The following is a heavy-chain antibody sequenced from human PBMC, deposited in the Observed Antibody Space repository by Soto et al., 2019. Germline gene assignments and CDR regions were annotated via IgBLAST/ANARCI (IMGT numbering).Heavy chain of an antibody. V-gene: IGHV1-3*01. D-gene: IGHD6-13*01. CDR1: GYTFTSYA. Sequence: GASVKVSCKASGYTFTSYAMHWVRQAPGQRLEWMGWINAGNGNTKYSQKFQGRVTITRDTSASTAYMELSSLRSEDTAVYYCAIIAAAGTGTLLVAYWGQGTLVTVSS. CDR3: AIIAAAGTGTLLVAY. J-gene: IGHJ4*02. CDR2: INAGNGNT.